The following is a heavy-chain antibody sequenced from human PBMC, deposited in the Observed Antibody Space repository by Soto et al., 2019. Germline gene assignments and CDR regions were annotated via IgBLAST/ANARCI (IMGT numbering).Heavy chain of an antibody. CDR2: INHGGNT. CDR1: GASFRDYY. Sequence: QVQLQQWGAGLLKPSETLSLTCAVYGASFRDYYWSWIRQPPGKGLEWIGEINHGGNTNYNPSLKSRVTVSLDTSKNQFSLKLSSVTAADTAVYYCARGGGGNDYVWGSYRPFDFWGQGTLVIVSS. V-gene: IGHV4-34*01. CDR3: ARGGGGNDYVWGSYRPFDF. J-gene: IGHJ4*02. D-gene: IGHD3-16*02.